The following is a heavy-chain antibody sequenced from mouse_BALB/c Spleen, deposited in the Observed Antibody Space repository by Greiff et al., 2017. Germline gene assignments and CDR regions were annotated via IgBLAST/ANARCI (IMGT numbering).Heavy chain of an antibody. Sequence: EVKLQESGPGLVKPSESLTLTCTVTGYSITSTYAWSWLRQFPGDLRECVDNISYSGSTNYNPSLKSRIAITRDKTKNQFFLQLNSVTTEDTAIYYCARTWYYGSSWYFDFWGAGTTVTVSS. J-gene: IGHJ1*01. D-gene: IGHD1-1*01. CDR3: ARTWYYGSSWYFDF. CDR1: GYSITSTYA. V-gene: IGHV3-2*02. CDR2: ISYSGST.